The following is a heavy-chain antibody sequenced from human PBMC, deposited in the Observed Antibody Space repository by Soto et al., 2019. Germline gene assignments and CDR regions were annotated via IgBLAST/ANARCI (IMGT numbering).Heavy chain of an antibody. V-gene: IGHV3-33*01. Sequence: QVQLVESGGGVVQPGRSLRLSSAASGFTFSTYGVHWVRQAPGKGLEWVAVIWYDGSNKYYADSVKGRFTISRDNSKNTLYLQMNSLRAEDTAVYYCATDPIGAAAALWGQGTLVTVSS. D-gene: IGHD6-13*01. CDR1: GFTFSTYG. CDR2: IWYDGSNK. J-gene: IGHJ4*02. CDR3: ATDPIGAAAAL.